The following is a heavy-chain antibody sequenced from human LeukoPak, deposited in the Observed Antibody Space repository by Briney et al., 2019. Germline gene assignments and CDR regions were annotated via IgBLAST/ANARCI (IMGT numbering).Heavy chain of an antibody. CDR1: GGSISGYY. D-gene: IGHD4-23*01. J-gene: IGHJ4*02. CDR2: IYYSGST. CDR3: ARGTTVAIDY. V-gene: IGHV4-59*01. Sequence: SETLSLTCTVSGGSISGYYWSWIRQPPGKGLEWIGYIYYSGSTNYNPSLKSRVTISVDTSKNQFSLKLSSVTAADTAVYYCARGTTVAIDYWGQGTLVPVSS.